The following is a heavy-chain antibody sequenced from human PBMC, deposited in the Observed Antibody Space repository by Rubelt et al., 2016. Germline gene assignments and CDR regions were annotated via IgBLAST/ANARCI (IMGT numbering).Heavy chain of an antibody. Sequence: AMHWVRQAPGKGLEYVSAISSNGGSTYYADSVKGRFTISRDNSKNTLYLQMSSLRAEDTAVYYCVKEDVPGYYYYYGMDVWGQGTTVTVSS. V-gene: IGHV3-64D*06. CDR3: VKEDVPGYYYYYGMDV. J-gene: IGHJ6*02. CDR2: ISSNGGST. CDR1: A.